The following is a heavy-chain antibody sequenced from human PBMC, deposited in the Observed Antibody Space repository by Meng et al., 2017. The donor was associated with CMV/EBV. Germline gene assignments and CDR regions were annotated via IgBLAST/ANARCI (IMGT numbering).Heavy chain of an antibody. D-gene: IGHD4/OR15-4a*01. CDR2: IYHSGST. V-gene: IGHV4-38-2*02. CDR1: GYSISSGYY. J-gene: IGHJ4*02. CDR3: ARVLMGAIDGVLDY. Sequence: SETLSLTCTVSGYSISSGYYWGWIRQPPGKGLEWIGSIYHSGSTYYNPSLKSRVTISVDTSKNQFSLKLSSVTAADTAVYYCARVLMGAIDGVLDYWGQGTLVTVSS.